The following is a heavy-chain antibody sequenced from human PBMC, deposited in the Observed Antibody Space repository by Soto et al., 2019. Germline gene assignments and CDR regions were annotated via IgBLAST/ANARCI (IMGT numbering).Heavy chain of an antibody. CDR3: AKDPSFGRAAAGNYFDY. CDR2: ISYDGSNK. Sequence: GGSLRLSCAASGFTFSSYGMHWVRQAPGKGLEWVAVISYDGSNKYYADSVKGRFTISRDNSKNTLYLQMNSLRAEDTAVYYCAKDPSFGRAAAGNYFDYWGQGTLVTVSS. CDR1: GFTFSSYG. D-gene: IGHD6-13*01. V-gene: IGHV3-30*18. J-gene: IGHJ4*02.